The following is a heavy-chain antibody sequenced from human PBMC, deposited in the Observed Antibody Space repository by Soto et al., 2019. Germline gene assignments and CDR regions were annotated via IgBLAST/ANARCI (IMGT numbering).Heavy chain of an antibody. CDR1: SGSISISNW. Sequence: SETLSLTCAVSSGSISISNWWSWFRQPPGKGLEWIGEIYHSGSTNYNPSLKSRVTISVDKSKNQFSLKLSSVTAADTAVYYCARENMVRGVIENYFDDWGQGTLVTVSS. CDR2: IYHSGST. D-gene: IGHD3-10*01. J-gene: IGHJ4*02. V-gene: IGHV4-4*02. CDR3: ARENMVRGVIENYFDD.